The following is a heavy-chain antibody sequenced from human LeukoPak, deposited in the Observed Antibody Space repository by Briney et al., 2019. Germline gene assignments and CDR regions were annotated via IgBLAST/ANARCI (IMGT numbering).Heavy chain of an antibody. CDR3: AKRGVVIRVILVGFHKEAYYFDS. J-gene: IGHJ4*02. V-gene: IGHV3-23*01. CDR2: ISDSGGRT. Sequence: GGSLRLSCAVSGITLSNYGMSWVRQAPGKGLEWVAGISDSGGRTNYADSVKGRFTIARDNPKTTRYLQMNSLRAEVTAVCFCAKRGVVIRVILVGFHKEAYYFDSWGQGALVTVSS. D-gene: IGHD3-22*01. CDR1: GITLSNYG.